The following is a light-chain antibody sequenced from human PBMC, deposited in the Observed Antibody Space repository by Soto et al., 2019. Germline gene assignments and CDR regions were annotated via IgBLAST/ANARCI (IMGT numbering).Light chain of an antibody. CDR1: QDMNTY. CDR3: QQLNSYPLT. Sequence: DIQLTQSPSFLSASVGDRVTITCRASQDMNTYIAWYQHTPGKAPKLLIYGASTLQSGVPARFSGSESGAVFTLRISSLQPQDFATYYCQQLNSYPLTFGGGTKVGIK. V-gene: IGKV1-9*01. CDR2: GAS. J-gene: IGKJ4*01.